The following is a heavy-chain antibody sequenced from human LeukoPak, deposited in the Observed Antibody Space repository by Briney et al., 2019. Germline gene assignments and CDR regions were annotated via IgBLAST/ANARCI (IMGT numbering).Heavy chain of an antibody. V-gene: IGHV4-39*07. J-gene: IGHJ4*02. CDR3: ASSQGRRGHNRDY. CDR2: INHSGST. CDR1: GGSIRSSYYY. D-gene: IGHD1-1*01. Sequence: PSETLSLTCTVSGGSIRSSYYYWGWIRQPPGKGLEWIGEINHSGSTNYNPSLKSRVTISVDTSKNQFSLKLSSVTAADTAVYYCASSQGRRGHNRDYWGQGTLVTVSS.